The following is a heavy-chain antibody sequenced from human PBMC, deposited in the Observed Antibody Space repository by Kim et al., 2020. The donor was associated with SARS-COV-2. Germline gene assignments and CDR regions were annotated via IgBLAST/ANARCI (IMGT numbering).Heavy chain of an antibody. CDR2: IRSKANSYAT. Sequence: GGSLRLSCAASGFTFSGSAMHWVRQASGKGLEWVGRIRSKANSYATAYAASVKGRFTISRDDSKNTAYLQMNSLKTEDTAVYYCTSPLRVDSSSWSLWYYYGMDVWGQGTTVTVSS. D-gene: IGHD6-13*01. CDR3: TSPLRVDSSSWSLWYYYGMDV. CDR1: GFTFSGSA. V-gene: IGHV3-73*01. J-gene: IGHJ6*02.